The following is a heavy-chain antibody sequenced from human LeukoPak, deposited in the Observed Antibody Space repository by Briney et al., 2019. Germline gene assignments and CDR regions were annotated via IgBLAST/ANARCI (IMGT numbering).Heavy chain of an antibody. CDR3: ARGPRGGSSAIVTWFDP. J-gene: IGHJ5*02. CDR2: IIPIFGTA. V-gene: IGHV1-69*13. D-gene: IGHD2-15*01. CDR1: GYTFTSYA. Sequence: ASVKVSCKASGYTFTSYAISWVRQAPGQGLEWMGGIIPIFGTANYAQKFQGRVTITADESTSTAYMELSSLRSEDTAVYYCARGPRGGSSAIVTWFDPWGQGTLVTVSS.